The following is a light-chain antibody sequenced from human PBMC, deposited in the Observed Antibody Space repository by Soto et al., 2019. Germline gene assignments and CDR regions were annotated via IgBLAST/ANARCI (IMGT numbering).Light chain of an antibody. J-gene: IGLJ2*01. CDR2: DVS. CDR1: SSDVGGSKY. Sequence: QSVLTQPRSVSGSPGQSVTISCTGTSSDVGGSKYVSWYQQHPGKAPKLMIYDVSKRPSGVPDRFSGSKSGNTASLTISGLQAEDEADYYCCSYAGMFVVFGGGTKLTVL. V-gene: IGLV2-11*01. CDR3: CSYAGMFVV.